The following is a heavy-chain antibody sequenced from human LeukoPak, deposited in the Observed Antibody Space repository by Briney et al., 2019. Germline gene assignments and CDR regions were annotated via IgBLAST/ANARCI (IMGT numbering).Heavy chain of an antibody. CDR1: GFTFSTYA. D-gene: IGHD3-22*01. V-gene: IGHV3-23*01. CDR3: AKEGGLFGSSGYSES. CDR2: ISGSGGST. J-gene: IGHJ5*02. Sequence: PGGSLRLSCAASGFTFSTYAMSWVRQAPGTGLEWVSVISGSGGSTYYTDSVKGRLTISRDNSESTLYLQMNSLRAEDTAVYYCAKEGGLFGSSGYSESWGQGTLVSVSS.